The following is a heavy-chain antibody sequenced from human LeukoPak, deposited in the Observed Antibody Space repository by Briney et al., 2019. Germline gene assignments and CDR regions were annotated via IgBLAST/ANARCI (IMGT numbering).Heavy chain of an antibody. CDR1: GFTFRNFA. CDR3: AKFKGHYYYDSSGFCDN. J-gene: IGHJ4*02. V-gene: IGHV3-23*01. CDR2: ISAGDGDNP. Sequence: GGSLRLSCAASGFTFRNFAMGWVRQFPGKGLEWVSVISAGDGDNPYYADSVKGRFSISRDNSNYTLHLQMNSLRVEDTAVFYCAKFKGHYYYDSSGFCDNWGQGTLVTVSS. D-gene: IGHD3-22*01.